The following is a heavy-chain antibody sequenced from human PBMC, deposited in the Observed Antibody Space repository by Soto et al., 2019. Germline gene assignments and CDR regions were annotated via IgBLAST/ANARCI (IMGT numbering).Heavy chain of an antibody. J-gene: IGHJ6*02. V-gene: IGHV3-53*01. CDR1: GFTVSSNY. D-gene: IGHD5-12*01. CDR3: ARDGLKTQGYYYGMDV. CDR2: IYSGGST. Sequence: PGGSLRLSCAAFGFTVSSNYMSWVRQAPGKGLEWVSVIYSGGSTYYADSVKGRFTISRDNSKNTLYLQMNSLRAEDTAVYYCARDGLKTQGYYYGMDVWGQGTTVTVSS.